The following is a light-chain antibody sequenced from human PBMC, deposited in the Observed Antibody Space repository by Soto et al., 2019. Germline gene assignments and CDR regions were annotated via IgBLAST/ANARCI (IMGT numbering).Light chain of an antibody. Sequence: EIVLTQSPATLSLSPGERATLSCRASQSVGTYFAWYQQKPGQAPRLLIYDSSNRATGIPARFSGSGSGTDFTLTISRLEPEDFAEYYCQQRSDWPSTFGGGTKVEIK. CDR1: QSVGTY. CDR3: QQRSDWPST. J-gene: IGKJ4*01. CDR2: DSS. V-gene: IGKV3-11*01.